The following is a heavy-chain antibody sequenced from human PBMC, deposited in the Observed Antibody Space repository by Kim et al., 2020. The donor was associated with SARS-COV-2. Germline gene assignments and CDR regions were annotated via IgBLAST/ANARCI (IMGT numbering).Heavy chain of an antibody. J-gene: IGHJ1*01. CDR3: AIGGRTAEYFQH. V-gene: IGHV4-31*02. D-gene: IGHD3-16*01. Sequence: YYNPSLKSRVTILVDTSENQFSLKLSSVTAADTAVYYCAIGGRTAEYFQHWGQGTLVTVSS.